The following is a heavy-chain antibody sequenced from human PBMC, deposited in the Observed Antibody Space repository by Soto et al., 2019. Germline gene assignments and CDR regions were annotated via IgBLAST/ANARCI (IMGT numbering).Heavy chain of an antibody. D-gene: IGHD1-7*01. V-gene: IGHV1-8*01. J-gene: IGHJ5*02. CDR2: MNPNSGNT. CDR1: GYTFTSYD. Sequence: QVQLVQSGAEVKKPGASVKVSCKASGYTFTSYDINWVRQATGHGLEWMGWMNPNSGNTVYAQKFQGRVTMTRDTSXSTAYMELSSLRSEDTAVYYCARERTGTTSNWFDPWGQGTLVTVSS. CDR3: ARERTGTTSNWFDP.